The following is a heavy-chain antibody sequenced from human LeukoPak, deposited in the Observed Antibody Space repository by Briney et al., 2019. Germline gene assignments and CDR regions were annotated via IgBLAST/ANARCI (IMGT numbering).Heavy chain of an antibody. J-gene: IGHJ4*02. V-gene: IGHV3-73*01. CDR3: IRDLFDDYSLDY. Sequence: GGSLRLSCAASGFSFSDSTMHWVRQASGKGLEWVGRIRSKANSYATAYAASVKGTFTISRDDSKNTAYLQMNSLKTEDTAVYYCIRDLFDDYSLDYWGQGALVTVSS. CDR2: IRSKANSYAT. D-gene: IGHD3-16*01. CDR1: GFSFSDST.